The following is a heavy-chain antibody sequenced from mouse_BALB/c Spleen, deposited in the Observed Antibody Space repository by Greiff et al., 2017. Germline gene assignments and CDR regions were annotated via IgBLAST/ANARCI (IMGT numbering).Heavy chain of an antibody. CDR3: NAWGGNYFAFDY. CDR2: IDPENGDT. J-gene: IGHJ2*01. Sequence: EVQLQQSGAELVRSGASVKLSCTASGFNIKDYYMHWVKQRPEQGLEWIGWIDPENGDTEYAPKFQGKATMTADTSSNTAYLQLSSLTSEDTAVYYFNAWGGNYFAFDYWGQGTTLTVSS. V-gene: IGHV14-4*02. D-gene: IGHD2-1*01. CDR1: GFNIKDYY.